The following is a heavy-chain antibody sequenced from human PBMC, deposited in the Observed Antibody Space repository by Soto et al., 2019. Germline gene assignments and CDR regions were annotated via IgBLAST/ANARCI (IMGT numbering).Heavy chain of an antibody. D-gene: IGHD1-26*01. V-gene: IGHV1-69*13. CDR1: GGTFSSYA. CDR3: ARDSPLVGGIDY. Sequence: SVKVSCKASGGTFSSYAISWVRQAPGQGLEWMGGIIPIFGTANYAQKFQGRVTITADESTSTAYMELSSLRSEDTAVYYCARDSPLVGGIDYWGQGTLVTVSS. J-gene: IGHJ4*02. CDR2: IIPIFGTA.